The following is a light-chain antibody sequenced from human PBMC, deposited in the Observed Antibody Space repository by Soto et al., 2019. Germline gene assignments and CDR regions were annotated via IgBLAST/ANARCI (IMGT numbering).Light chain of an antibody. Sequence: EIVMTQSPATLSVSPGERATLSCRASQSVSSNLAWYQQKPGQAPRLLIYGASTRATGIPARFSGSGSGTEFTLTISSLQSEDFALCYCQQYNDWPPLTFGGGTKVEIK. CDR2: GAS. J-gene: IGKJ4*01. CDR1: QSVSSN. CDR3: QQYNDWPPLT. V-gene: IGKV3-15*01.